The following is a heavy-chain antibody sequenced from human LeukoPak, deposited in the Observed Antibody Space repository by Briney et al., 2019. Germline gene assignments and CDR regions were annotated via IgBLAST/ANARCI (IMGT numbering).Heavy chain of an antibody. V-gene: IGHV3-48*01. CDR1: GFTFSSYG. D-gene: IGHD6-19*01. Sequence: GRSLRFSCAASGFTFSSYGMHWVRQAPGKGLEWVSYISSSSSTIYYADSVKGRFTISRDNAKNSLYLHMNSLRAEDTAVYYCARISYTSGNDFDYWGQGTLVTVSS. CDR3: ARISYTSGNDFDY. J-gene: IGHJ4*02. CDR2: ISSSSSTI.